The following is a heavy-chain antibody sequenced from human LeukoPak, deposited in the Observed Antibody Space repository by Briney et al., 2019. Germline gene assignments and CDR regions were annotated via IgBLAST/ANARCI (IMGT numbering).Heavy chain of an antibody. Sequence: ASVKVSCKVSGYIFSELSMHWVRQAPGKGLEWMGGFDPEDGETIYAQKFQGRVTMTEDTSTDTAYMELSSLRSEDTAVYYCATDLAAVADWSPDYWGQGTLVTVSS. CDR3: ATDLAAVADWSPDY. J-gene: IGHJ4*02. D-gene: IGHD6-19*01. CDR1: GYIFSELS. V-gene: IGHV1-24*01. CDR2: FDPEDGET.